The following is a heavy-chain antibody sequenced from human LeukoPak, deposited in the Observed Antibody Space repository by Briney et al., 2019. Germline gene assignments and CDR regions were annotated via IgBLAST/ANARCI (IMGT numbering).Heavy chain of an antibody. J-gene: IGHJ4*02. CDR1: GYSISSAYY. Sequence: PSETLSLTCTVSGYSISSAYYWGWIRQPPGKGLEWIGNIFHSGSTYYNPSLKSRVTISVDTSKNQFSLKLSSVTAADTAVYYCARGRGYDSSGYYYSWGQGTLVTVSS. V-gene: IGHV4-38-2*02. D-gene: IGHD3-22*01. CDR2: IFHSGST. CDR3: ARGRGYDSSGYYYS.